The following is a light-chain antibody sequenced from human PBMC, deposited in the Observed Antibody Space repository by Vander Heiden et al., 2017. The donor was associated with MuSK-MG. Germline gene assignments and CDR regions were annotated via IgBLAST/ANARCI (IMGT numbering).Light chain of an antibody. CDR2: YDS. CDR3: QVWDRTTDQRV. J-gene: IGLJ3*02. CDR1: NLGSKS. Sequence: SYVLTQSPSVSVAPGQTARITCGGDNLGSKSVHWFQQKPGQAPVLVIYYDSDRPSGIPDRFSGFNAGDTAFLIVSRVEAGDEAEYYCQVWDRTTDQRVFGGGTKLTVL. V-gene: IGLV3-21*02.